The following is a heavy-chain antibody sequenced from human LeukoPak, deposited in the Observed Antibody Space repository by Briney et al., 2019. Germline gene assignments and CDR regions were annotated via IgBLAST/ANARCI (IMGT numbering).Heavy chain of an antibody. Sequence: ASVKVSCKASGYTFTSYGISWVRQAPGQGLERMGWISAYNGNTNYAQKLQGRVTMTTDTSTSTAYMELRSLRSDDTAVYYCAGAMYDILTGYYHLSYWGQGTLVTVSS. D-gene: IGHD3-9*01. CDR2: ISAYNGNT. V-gene: IGHV1-18*04. J-gene: IGHJ4*02. CDR3: AGAMYDILTGYYHLSY. CDR1: GYTFTSYG.